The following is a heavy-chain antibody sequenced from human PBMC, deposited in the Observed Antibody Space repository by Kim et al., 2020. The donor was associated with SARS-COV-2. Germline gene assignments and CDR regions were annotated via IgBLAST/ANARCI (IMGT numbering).Heavy chain of an antibody. CDR3: TRDSPAAKGDY. Sequence: RYSVDSVKGRFTITRDNAKNSLYLQMNSLRAEDTAIYYCTRDSPAAKGDYWGQGTRVTVSS. J-gene: IGHJ4*02. CDR2: R. D-gene: IGHD6-13*01. V-gene: IGHV3-7*03.